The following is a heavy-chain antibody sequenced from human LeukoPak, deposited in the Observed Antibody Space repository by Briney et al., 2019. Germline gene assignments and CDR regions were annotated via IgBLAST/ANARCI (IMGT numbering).Heavy chain of an antibody. CDR2: ISAYNGNT. V-gene: IGHV1-18*01. CDR3: ARAASWNDGDAFDI. Sequence: ASVKVSCKASGYIFTSYGLSWVRQAPGQGLEWMGWISAYNGNTNYAQKLQGRVTMTRNASISTAYMELSSLRSDDTAVYYCARAASWNDGDAFDIWGQGTVVTVSS. CDR1: GYIFTSYG. D-gene: IGHD1-1*01. J-gene: IGHJ3*02.